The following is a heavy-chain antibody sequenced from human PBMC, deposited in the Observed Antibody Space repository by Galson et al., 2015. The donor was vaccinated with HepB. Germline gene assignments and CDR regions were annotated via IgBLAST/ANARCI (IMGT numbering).Heavy chain of an antibody. Sequence: SVKVSCKASGGTFSSYAISWVRQAPGQGLEWMGGIIPIFGTANYAQKFQGRVTITADESTSTAYMELSSLRSEDTAVYYCARARYRLPPSYYYYYMDVWGKGTTVTVSS. CDR3: ARARYRLPPSYYYYYMDV. CDR2: IIPIFGTA. CDR1: GGTFSSYA. D-gene: IGHD1-1*01. V-gene: IGHV1-69*13. J-gene: IGHJ6*03.